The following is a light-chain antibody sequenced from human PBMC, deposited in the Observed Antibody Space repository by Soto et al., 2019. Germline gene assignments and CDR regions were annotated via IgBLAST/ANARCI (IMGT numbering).Light chain of an antibody. CDR1: SGHSNYA. V-gene: IGLV4-69*01. CDR2: LNSDGSH. CDR3: QTLVTGIHVV. Sequence: QPVLTQSPSASASLGASVKLTCTLSSGHSNYAIAWHQQQPEKGPRYLMKLNSDGSHNKGDGIPDRFSGSSSGAERYLTIAGLQSEYEADYYCQTLVTGIHVVFGGGTNLTVL. J-gene: IGLJ2*01.